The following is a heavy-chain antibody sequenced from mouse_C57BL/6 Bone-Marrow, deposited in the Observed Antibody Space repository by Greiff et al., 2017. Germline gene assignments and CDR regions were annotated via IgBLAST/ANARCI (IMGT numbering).Heavy chain of an antibody. V-gene: IGHV5-12*01. Sequence: EVKLVESGGGLVQPGGSLKLSCAASGFTFSDYYMYWVRQTPEKRLEWVAYISNGGGSTYYPDTVKGRFTISRDNAKNTLYLQMSRLKSEDTAMYYCARPHYYGSSWYWGQGTLVTVSA. J-gene: IGHJ3*01. CDR1: GFTFSDYY. CDR3: ARPHYYGSSWY. CDR2: ISNGGGST. D-gene: IGHD1-1*01.